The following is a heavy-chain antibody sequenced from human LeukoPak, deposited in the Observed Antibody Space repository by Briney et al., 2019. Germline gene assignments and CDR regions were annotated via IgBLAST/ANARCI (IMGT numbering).Heavy chain of an antibody. CDR1: GYTFTSYD. D-gene: IGHD3-22*01. J-gene: IGHJ6*03. CDR2: MNPNSGNT. V-gene: IGHV1-8*03. Sequence: GASVKVSCKASGYTFTSYDINWVRQATGQGLEWMGWMNPNSGNTAYAQKFQGRVTITRNTSISTAYMELSSLRSEDTGVYYCARTVGYYYDSSGYPTYYYYYHMDVWGKGTTVTVSS. CDR3: ARTVGYYYDSSGYPTYYYYYHMDV.